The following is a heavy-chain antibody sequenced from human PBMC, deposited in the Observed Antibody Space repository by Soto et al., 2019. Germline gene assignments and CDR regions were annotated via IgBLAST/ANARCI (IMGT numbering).Heavy chain of an antibody. CDR2: MNPNSGNT. D-gene: IGHD3-22*01. V-gene: IGHV1-8*01. CDR1: GYTFTSYD. CDR3: ARTRGYDYYDSSGYQSLFDY. J-gene: IGHJ4*02. Sequence: QVQLVQSGAEVKKPGASVKVSCKASGYTFTSYDINWVRQATGQGLEWMGWMNPNSGNTGYAQKFQGRVTMTRNTSISTAYMELRSLRSEDTAVYYCARTRGYDYYDSSGYQSLFDYWGQGTLVTVSS.